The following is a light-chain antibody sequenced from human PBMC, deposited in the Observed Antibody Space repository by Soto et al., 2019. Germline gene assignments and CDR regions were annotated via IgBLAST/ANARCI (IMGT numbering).Light chain of an antibody. V-gene: IGKV1-12*01. J-gene: IGKJ5*01. CDR1: QDIGNW. CDR2: SAS. CDR3: QQAKSFPIT. Sequence: TQSPPSMAASVGDRVTITCRASQDIGNWMTWYQQKPGKAPKLLIYSASTLVRGVPSRFSGSGSGTEFTLTISGLQPEDSLTYYCQQAKSFPITFGQGTRLEIK.